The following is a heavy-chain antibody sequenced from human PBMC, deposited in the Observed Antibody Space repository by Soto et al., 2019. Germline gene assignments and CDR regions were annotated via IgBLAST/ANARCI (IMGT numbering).Heavy chain of an antibody. V-gene: IGHV3-23*01. CDR2: ITNGGGGA. D-gene: IGHD2-15*01. Sequence: EVQLLESGGGLVQPGGSLRLSCAASGFTFTSYVMSWVRQAPGKGLEWVSSITNGGGGAYYADSVKGRFTISRDNSKNTLYLQMNSLRAEDTAVDYCAKDCSGGSCFSGYWGQGTLVTVSS. CDR1: GFTFTSYV. CDR3: AKDCSGGSCFSGY. J-gene: IGHJ4*02.